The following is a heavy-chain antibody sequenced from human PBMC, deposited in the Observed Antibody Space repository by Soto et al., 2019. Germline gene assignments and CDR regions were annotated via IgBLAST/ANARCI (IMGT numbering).Heavy chain of an antibody. V-gene: IGHV1-18*01. Sequence: ASVTVSYKPSGYTVTSYGISLVQQTPGQGLEWMGWISAYNGNTNYAQKLQGRVTMTTDTSTSTAYMELRSLRSDDTAVYYCARDLRYCSSTSCYSDAFDIWGQGTMVT. J-gene: IGHJ3*02. CDR2: ISAYNGNT. D-gene: IGHD2-2*01. CDR1: GYTVTSYG. CDR3: ARDLRYCSSTSCYSDAFDI.